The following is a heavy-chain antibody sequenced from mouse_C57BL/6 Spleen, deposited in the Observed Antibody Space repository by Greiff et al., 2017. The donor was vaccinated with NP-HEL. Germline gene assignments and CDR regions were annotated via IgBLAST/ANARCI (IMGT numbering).Heavy chain of an antibody. D-gene: IGHD1-1*01. CDR1: GFTFSSYA. J-gene: IGHJ4*01. Sequence: DVKLVESGGGLVKPGGSLKLSCAASGFTFSSYAMSWVRQTPEKRLEWVATISDGGSYTYYPDNVKGRFTISRDNAKNNLYLQMSHLESEDTAMYYCARGGSIYAMDYWGQGTSVTVSS. CDR3: ARGGSIYAMDY. V-gene: IGHV5-4*03. CDR2: ISDGGSYT.